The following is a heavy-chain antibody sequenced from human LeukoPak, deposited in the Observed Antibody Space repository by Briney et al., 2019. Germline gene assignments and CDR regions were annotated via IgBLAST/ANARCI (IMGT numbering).Heavy chain of an antibody. J-gene: IGHJ4*02. CDR3: ASLQYGISDY. CDR1: GGSFSGYY. Sequence: PSETLSLTCAVYGGSFSGYYWSWIRQPPGKGLEWIGEINHSGSTNYNPSLKSRVTISVDTSKNQFSLKLSSVTAADTAVYYCASLQYGISDYWGQGTLVIVSS. CDR2: INHSGST. D-gene: IGHD5-24*01. V-gene: IGHV4-34*01.